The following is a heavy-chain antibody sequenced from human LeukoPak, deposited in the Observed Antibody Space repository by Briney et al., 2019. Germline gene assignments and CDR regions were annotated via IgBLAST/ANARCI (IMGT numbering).Heavy chain of an antibody. CDR3: ARQRRVQGAKEVYYYYYYYMDV. D-gene: IGHD3-10*01. CDR2: INHSGST. CDR1: GGSFSGYY. J-gene: IGHJ6*03. V-gene: IGHV4-34*01. Sequence: SETLSLTCAVYGGSFSGYYWSWIRQPPGKGLEWIGEINHSGSTNYNPSLKSRVTISVDTSKNQFSLKLSSVTAADTAVYYCARQRRVQGAKEVYYYYYYYMDVWGKGTTVTISS.